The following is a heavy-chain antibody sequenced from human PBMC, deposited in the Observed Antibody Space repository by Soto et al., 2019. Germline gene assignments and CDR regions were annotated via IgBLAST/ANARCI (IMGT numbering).Heavy chain of an antibody. J-gene: IGHJ4*02. CDR2: TYYRSKWYN. V-gene: IGHV6-1*01. CDR1: GDSVSSNSAA. Sequence: PSQTLSLTCAISGDSVSSNSAAWNWIRQSPSRGLEWLGRTYYRSKWYNDYAVSVKSRITINPDTSKNQFSLQLNSVTPEDTAVYYCARGYYDSSGYYYGDFDYWGQGTLVTVSS. D-gene: IGHD3-22*01. CDR3: ARGYYDSSGYYYGDFDY.